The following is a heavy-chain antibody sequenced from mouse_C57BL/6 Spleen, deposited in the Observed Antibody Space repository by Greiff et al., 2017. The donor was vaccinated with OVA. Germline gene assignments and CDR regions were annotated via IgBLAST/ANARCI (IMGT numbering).Heavy chain of an antibody. CDR1: GYAFSSSW. CDR3: ARRTFDY. CDR2: IYPGDGDT. J-gene: IGHJ2*01. V-gene: IGHV1-82*01. Sequence: VKLQQSGPELVKPGASVKISCKASGYAFSSSWMNWVKQRPGKGLEWIGRIYPGDGDTNYNGKFKGKATLTADKSSSTAYMQLSSLTSEDSAVYFCARRTFDYWGQGTTLTVSS.